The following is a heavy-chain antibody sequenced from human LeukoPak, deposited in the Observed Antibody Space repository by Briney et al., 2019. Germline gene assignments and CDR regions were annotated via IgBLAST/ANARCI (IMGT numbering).Heavy chain of an antibody. CDR2: ISSSGSTI. V-gene: IGHV3-11*01. D-gene: IGHD3-10*01. Sequence: GESLRLSCAASGFTFSDYYMSWIRQAPGKGLEWVSYISSSGSTIYYADSVKGRFTISRDNAKNSLYLQMNSLRAEDTAVYYCARVHYYGSGSYQPPHFDYWGQGTLVTVSS. J-gene: IGHJ4*02. CDR3: ARVHYYGSGSYQPPHFDY. CDR1: GFTFSDYY.